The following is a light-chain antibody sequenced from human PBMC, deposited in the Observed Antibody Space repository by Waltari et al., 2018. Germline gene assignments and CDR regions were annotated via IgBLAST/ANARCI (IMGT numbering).Light chain of an antibody. J-gene: IGKJ4*01. CDR3: QHYVRFFPVT. CDR1: QSVDNNY. CDR2: GAS. V-gene: IGKV3-20*01. Sequence: EIVLTQSPGTLSLSPGDRATLSCRVSQSVDNNYLAWYQQKPGQAPRLLIYGASNRATDIPDRFSGSGSGTDFTLTIIRLEPEDFAVYYCQHYVRFFPVTFGGGTKVEIK.